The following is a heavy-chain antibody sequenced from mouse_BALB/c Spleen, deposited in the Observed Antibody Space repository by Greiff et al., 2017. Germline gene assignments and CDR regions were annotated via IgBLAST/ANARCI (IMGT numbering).Heavy chain of an antibody. J-gene: IGHJ4*01. V-gene: IGHV5-17*02. Sequence: DVMLVESGGGLVQPGGSRKLSCAASGFTFSSFGMHWVRQAPEKGLEWVAYISSGSSTIYYADTVKGRFTISRDNPKNTLFLQMTSLRSEDTAMYYCARGALYYYAMDYWGQGTSVTVSS. CDR3: ARGALYYYAMDY. CDR2: ISSGSSTI. CDR1: GFTFSSFG.